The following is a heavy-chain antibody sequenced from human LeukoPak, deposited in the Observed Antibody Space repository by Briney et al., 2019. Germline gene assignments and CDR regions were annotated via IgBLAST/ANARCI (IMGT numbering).Heavy chain of an antibody. Sequence: GGSLRLSCAASGFTFSSYWMHWVRQAPGKGLVWVSRINSDGSSTSYADSVKGRFTISRDNAKNTLYLQMNSLRAEDTAVYYCARSGGYSSSWHHYWYFDLWGRGTLVTVSS. CDR1: GFTFSSYW. CDR3: ARSGGYSSSWHHYWYFDL. D-gene: IGHD6-13*01. CDR2: INSDGSST. J-gene: IGHJ2*01. V-gene: IGHV3-74*01.